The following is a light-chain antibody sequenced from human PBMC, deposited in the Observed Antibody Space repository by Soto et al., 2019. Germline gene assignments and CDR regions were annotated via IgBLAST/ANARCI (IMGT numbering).Light chain of an antibody. CDR1: ESLVHSDGNTY. CDR3: MKLSPFPRT. J-gene: IGKJ1*01. V-gene: IGKV2-24*01. CDR2: QIS. Sequence: DVVLTQSPVSSPVTFGQPASISCRSSESLVHSDGNTYLSWLQQRPGQPPRLLIYQISNRFSGAPERFSGRGAGKDFTLKISRVEAEYIGFYYYMKLSPFPRTFGQGTKVKLK.